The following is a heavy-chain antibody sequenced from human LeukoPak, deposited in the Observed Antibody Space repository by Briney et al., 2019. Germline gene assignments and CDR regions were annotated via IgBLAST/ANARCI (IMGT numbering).Heavy chain of an antibody. J-gene: IGHJ6*03. CDR2: IYHGGTT. CDR1: GYSISSGYY. V-gene: IGHV4-38-2*02. Sequence: KPSETLSLTCIVSGYSISSGYYWGWIRQSPGKGLEWIGSIYHGGTTYYNPTLKSRVTISVDKSKNQLSLKLSSVTAADTAVYYCARDEGPDYHYYMDVWGKGTTVTVSS. CDR3: ARDEGPDYHYYMDV.